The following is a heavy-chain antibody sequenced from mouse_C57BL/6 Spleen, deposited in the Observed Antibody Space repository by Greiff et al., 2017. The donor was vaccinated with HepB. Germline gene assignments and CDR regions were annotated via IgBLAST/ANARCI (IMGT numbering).Heavy chain of an antibody. V-gene: IGHV1-80*01. J-gene: IGHJ3*01. Sequence: VQLKESGAELVKPGASVKISCKASGYAFSSYWMNWVKQRPGKGLEWIGQIYPGDGDTNYNGKFKGKATLTADKSSSTAYMQLSSLTSEDSAVYFCARRGNYVFAYWGQGTLVTVSA. CDR3: ARRGNYVFAY. D-gene: IGHD2-1*01. CDR2: IYPGDGDT. CDR1: GYAFSSYW.